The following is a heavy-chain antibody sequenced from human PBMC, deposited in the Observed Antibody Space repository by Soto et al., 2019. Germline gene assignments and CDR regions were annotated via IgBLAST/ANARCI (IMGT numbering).Heavy chain of an antibody. J-gene: IGHJ6*02. CDR2: INSDGSST. Sequence: GGSLRLSCAASGLTFSSYWMHWVRQAPGKGLVWVSRINSDGSSTSYADSVKGRFTISRDNAKNTLYLQMNSLRAEDTAVYYCARPTPPQYYDILTGPSSEGYYYGMDVWGQGTTVTVSS. V-gene: IGHV3-74*01. CDR1: GLTFSSYW. D-gene: IGHD3-9*01. CDR3: ARPTPPQYYDILTGPSSEGYYYGMDV.